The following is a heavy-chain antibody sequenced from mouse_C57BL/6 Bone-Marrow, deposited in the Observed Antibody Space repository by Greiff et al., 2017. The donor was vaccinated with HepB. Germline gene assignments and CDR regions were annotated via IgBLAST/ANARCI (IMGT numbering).Heavy chain of an antibody. V-gene: IGHV1-64*01. D-gene: IGHD2-4*01. CDR2: IHPNSGST. CDR3: ANYDGGVDY. CDR1: GYTFTSYW. Sequence: QVQLQQPGAELVKPGASVKLSCKASGYTFTSYWMHWVKQRPGQGLEWIGMIHPNSGSTNYNEKFKSKATLTVDKSSSTAYMQLSSLTSADSAVYYCANYDGGVDYWGQGTTLTVSS. J-gene: IGHJ2*01.